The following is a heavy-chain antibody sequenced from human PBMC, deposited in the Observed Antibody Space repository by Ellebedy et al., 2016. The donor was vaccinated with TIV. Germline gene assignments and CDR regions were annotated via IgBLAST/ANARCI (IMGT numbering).Heavy chain of an antibody. CDR1: GFTLTSYG. V-gene: IGHV1-18*04. J-gene: IGHJ3*02. CDR3: ARGSSTSRYGGAFDI. CDR2: ISGKNGNT. Sequence: AASVKVSCQASGFTLTSYGINWVRQAPGQGLEWMGWISGKNGNTNYAQKVQGRLTLTTDTSTNTAYMELRSLRSDDTAVYYCARGSSTSRYGGAFDIWGQGTMVTVSS. D-gene: IGHD6-13*01.